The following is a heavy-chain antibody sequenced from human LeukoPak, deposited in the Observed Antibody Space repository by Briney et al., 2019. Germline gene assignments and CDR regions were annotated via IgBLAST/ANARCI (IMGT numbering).Heavy chain of an antibody. V-gene: IGHV3-9*03. CDR2: ISWNSGSI. J-gene: IGHJ3*02. CDR1: GFTFSSYA. CDR3: AKQKSSRGWYYDAFDI. Sequence: GGSLRLSCAASGFTFSSYAVSWVRQAPGRGLEWVSGISWNSGSIDYADSVKGRFTISRDNAKNSLYLQMNSLRPEDMALYYCAKQKSSRGWYYDAFDIWGQGTMVTVSS. D-gene: IGHD6-19*01.